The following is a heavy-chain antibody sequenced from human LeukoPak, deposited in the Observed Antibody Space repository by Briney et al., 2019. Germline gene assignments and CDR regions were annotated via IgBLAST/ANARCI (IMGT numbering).Heavy chain of an antibody. CDR1: GGSSSGYY. D-gene: IGHD6-13*01. V-gene: IGHV4-34*01. J-gene: IGHJ6*02. CDR2: INHSGST. CDR3: ASSYSSSWYPHYYYGMDV. Sequence: SETLSLTCAVYGGSSSGYYWSWIRQPPGKGLEWIGEINHSGSTNYNPSLKSRVTISVDTSKNQFSLKLSSVTAADTAVYYCASSYSSSWYPHYYYGMDVWGQGTTVTVSS.